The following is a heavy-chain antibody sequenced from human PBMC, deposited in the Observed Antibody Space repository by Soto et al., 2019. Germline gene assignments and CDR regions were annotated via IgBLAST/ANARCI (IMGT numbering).Heavy chain of an antibody. CDR1: GFTFSDYY. CDR2: ISSSGSTI. D-gene: IGHD3-16*02. J-gene: IGHJ4*02. V-gene: IGHV3-11*01. CDR3: ARRPLNYDYIWGSYRYGGYFDY. Sequence: QVQLVESGGGLVKPGGYLRLSCAASGFTFSDYYMSWIRQAPGKGLEWVSYISSSGSTIYYADSVKGRFTISRDNAKNSLYLQMNSLRAEDTAVYYCARRPLNYDYIWGSYRYGGYFDYWGQGTLVTVSS.